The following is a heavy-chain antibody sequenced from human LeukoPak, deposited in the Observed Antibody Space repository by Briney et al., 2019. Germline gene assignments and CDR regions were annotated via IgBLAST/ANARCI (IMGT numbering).Heavy chain of an antibody. V-gene: IGHV3-48*02. Sequence: HPGGSLRLSCAASGFNFNIYHMNWVGQAPGKELEWLSSISSRSDTIYYADSVRGRFTLSRDNAENSLYLQMRSLTDEDTAVYYCAREWQYAPDYWGQGTLVTVSS. J-gene: IGHJ4*02. CDR2: ISSRSDTI. CDR3: AREWQYAPDY. CDR1: GFNFNIYH. D-gene: IGHD2-2*01.